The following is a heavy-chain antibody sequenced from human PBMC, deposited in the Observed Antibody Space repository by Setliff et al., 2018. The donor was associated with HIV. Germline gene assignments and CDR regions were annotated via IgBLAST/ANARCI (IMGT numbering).Heavy chain of an antibody. CDR2: VWFDGTNE. Sequence: GGSLRLSCATSGFKFSSYGMHWVRQTPGKGLEWVAMVWFDGTNENYADSVKGRFTISRDNSKSILYLQMNNLKVEDSAIYYCARNDGYFGSGRDWGQGTLVTVSS. J-gene: IGHJ4*02. CDR3: ARNDGYFGSGRD. V-gene: IGHV3-33*08. CDR1: GFKFSSYG. D-gene: IGHD3-10*01.